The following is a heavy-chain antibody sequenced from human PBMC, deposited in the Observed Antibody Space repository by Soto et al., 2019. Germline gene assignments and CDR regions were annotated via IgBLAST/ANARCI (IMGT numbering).Heavy chain of an antibody. CDR1: GFRFDRYG. V-gene: IGHV3-33*01. CDR2: IWYDGSNN. D-gene: IGHD1-26*01. J-gene: IGHJ4*02. CDR3: ARDNVGSAYYIDR. Sequence: QVQLVESGGGVVQSGRSLRLSCATSGFRFDRYGIHWVRQAPGKGLVWVGIIWYDGSNNYYADSVKGRFTISRDNSKYTLYLQMNGLRVEDTAVYYCARDNVGSAYYIDRWGQGTLVTVSS.